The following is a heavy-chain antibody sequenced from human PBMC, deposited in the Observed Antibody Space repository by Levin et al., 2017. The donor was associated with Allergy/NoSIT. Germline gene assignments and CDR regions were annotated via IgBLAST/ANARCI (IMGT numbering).Heavy chain of an antibody. CDR2: IIPILGIA. J-gene: IGHJ3*02. D-gene: IGHD1-26*01. CDR1: GGTFSSYT. CDR3: ARVGFRVGNAFDI. Sequence: SVKVSCKASGGTFSSYTISWVRQAPGQGLEWMGRIIPILGIANYAQKFQGRVTITADKSTSTAYMELSSLRSEDTAVYYCARVGFRVGNAFDIWGQGTMVTVSS. V-gene: IGHV1-69*02.